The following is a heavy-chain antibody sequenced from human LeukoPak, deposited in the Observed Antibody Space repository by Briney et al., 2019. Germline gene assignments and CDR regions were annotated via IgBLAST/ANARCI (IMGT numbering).Heavy chain of an antibody. J-gene: IGHJ4*02. CDR2: MNPNSGNT. V-gene: IGHV1-8*01. Sequence: ASVKVSCKASGYTFTSYDINWVRQATGQGLEWMGWMNPNSGNTGYAQKFQGRVTMTRNTSISTAYMELSSLRSEDAAVYYCARGLYCSSTSCYAAPSRRSRPVGYWGQGTLVTVSS. D-gene: IGHD2-2*01. CDR1: GYTFTSYD. CDR3: ARGLYCSSTSCYAAPSRRSRPVGY.